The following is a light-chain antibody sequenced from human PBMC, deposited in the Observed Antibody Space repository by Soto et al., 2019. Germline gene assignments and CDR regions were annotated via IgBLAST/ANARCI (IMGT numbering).Light chain of an antibody. CDR3: SSFIRSSTYV. J-gene: IGLJ1*01. CDR1: SSDVGAYNF. V-gene: IGLV2-14*01. Sequence: QSALTQPASVSGSPGQSITISCTGTSSDVGAYNFVSWYQQYPGKAPKVMIYEVNNRPSGVSNRFSGSKSGNTASLTISGLQAEDEADYYCSSFIRSSTYVFGSGTKLTVL. CDR2: EVN.